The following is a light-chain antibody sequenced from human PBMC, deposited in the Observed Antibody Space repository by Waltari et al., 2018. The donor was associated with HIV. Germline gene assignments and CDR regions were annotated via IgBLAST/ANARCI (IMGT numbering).Light chain of an antibody. V-gene: IGLV1-44*01. Sequence: QSVLTQPPSVSGTPGQNVTISCSGSSSNIGSIIVNWYQQLPGAAPKLLTYTNDQRPSGVPDRFSGSKSGTSASLAISGLQSADEADYYCAAWDDSLNGMFGGGTKLTVL. CDR2: TND. CDR1: SSNIGSII. CDR3: AAWDDSLNGM. J-gene: IGLJ3*02.